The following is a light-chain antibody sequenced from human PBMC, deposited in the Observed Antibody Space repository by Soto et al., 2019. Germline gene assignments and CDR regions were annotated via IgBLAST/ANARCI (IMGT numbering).Light chain of an antibody. CDR3: QQRSNRPIT. CDR1: QSVSSQ. CDR2: DAS. Sequence: VLTQSPATLSLSPGERATLSCRASQSVSSQLAWYQQKPGQAPRLLISDASNRATGIPARFSGGGSGTDFTLTINSLETEDFAVYYCQQRSNRPITFGQGTRLEMK. J-gene: IGKJ5*01. V-gene: IGKV3-11*01.